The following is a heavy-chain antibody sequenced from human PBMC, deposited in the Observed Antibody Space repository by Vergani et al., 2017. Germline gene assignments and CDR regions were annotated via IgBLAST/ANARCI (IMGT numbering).Heavy chain of an antibody. CDR2: IIPIFGTT. V-gene: IGHV1-69*13. D-gene: IGHD3-22*01. CDR3: ARSSGYYSYYFDF. CDR1: GGTFSSNS. Sequence: QGQLAQSGAEVKKPGSSVKVSCKASGGTFSSNSISWVRQAPGQGLEWMGRIIPIFGTTSYAQKFQGGVTIRADESTSTGYMELSSLRFDDTAVYYCARSSGYYSYYFDFWGQGTLVTVSS. J-gene: IGHJ4*02.